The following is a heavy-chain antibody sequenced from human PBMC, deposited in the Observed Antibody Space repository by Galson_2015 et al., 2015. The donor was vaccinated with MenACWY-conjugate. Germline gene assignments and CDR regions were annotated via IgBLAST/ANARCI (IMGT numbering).Heavy chain of an antibody. V-gene: IGHV3-74*01. CDR2: ISPGGSST. J-gene: IGHJ4*02. Sequence: SLRLSCAASGFIFNTYWMHWVRQAPGKGLVWVSRISPGGSSTTYADSVKDRFTISRDNDKNTLYLQMNSLRPEDTAVFYCAKSRGASSYFDSWGQGTLVTVSS. CDR1: GFIFNTYW. CDR3: AKSRGASSYFDS. D-gene: IGHD1-26*01.